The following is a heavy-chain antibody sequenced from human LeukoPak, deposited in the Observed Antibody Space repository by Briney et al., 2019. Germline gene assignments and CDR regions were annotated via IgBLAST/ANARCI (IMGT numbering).Heavy chain of an antibody. D-gene: IGHD3-22*01. Sequence: GGSLRLSCAASGFTFSSYGMHWVRQAPGKGREGVAGISYDGSNKYYADSVKGRFTISRDNSKNTLYLQMNSLRAEDTAVYYCAKVDGITMIVPDAFDIWGQGTMVTVSS. V-gene: IGHV3-30*18. CDR1: GFTFSSYG. J-gene: IGHJ3*02. CDR2: ISYDGSNK. CDR3: AKVDGITMIVPDAFDI.